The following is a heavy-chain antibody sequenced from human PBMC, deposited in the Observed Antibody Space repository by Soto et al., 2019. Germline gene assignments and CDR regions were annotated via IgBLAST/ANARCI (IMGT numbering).Heavy chain of an antibody. V-gene: IGHV3-74*01. Sequence: EVQLVESGGALVQPGGSLRLSCAASGFTFSSYWLHWVRQDPGKGPVWVSRINTDGTNTNYADSVKGRFTISRDNAKNTLYLQMNSLRGEDTAVYYCAREAWFDAFDIWGRGTMVTVSS. CDR2: INTDGTNT. CDR1: GFTFSSYW. D-gene: IGHD3-10*01. CDR3: AREAWFDAFDI. J-gene: IGHJ3*02.